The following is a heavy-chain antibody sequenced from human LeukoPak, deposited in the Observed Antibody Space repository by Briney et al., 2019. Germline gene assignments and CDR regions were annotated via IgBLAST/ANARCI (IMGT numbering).Heavy chain of an antibody. CDR2: INPNSGGT. J-gene: IGHJ4*02. Sequence: ASVKVSCKASGGTFSSYAISWVRQAPGQGLEWMGWINPNSGGTKYAQQFQGRVTMTRDTSISTAYLELSSLISDDTAVYYCARAEVIDYWGQGTLVTVSS. V-gene: IGHV1-2*02. D-gene: IGHD3-22*01. CDR1: GGTFSSYA. CDR3: ARAEVIDY.